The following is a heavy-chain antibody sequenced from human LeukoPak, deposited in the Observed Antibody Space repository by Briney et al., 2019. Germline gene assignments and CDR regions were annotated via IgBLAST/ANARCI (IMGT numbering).Heavy chain of an antibody. CDR3: ANGAFRLYYIDV. D-gene: IGHD3-16*01. V-gene: IGHV3-74*01. J-gene: IGHJ6*03. CDR1: GFTFSSYW. Sequence: GGSLRLSCAVSGFTFSSYWMSWVRQAPGKGLVWVSRINTDGSSTNYADSVKGRFTISRDNAKNTVYLQMNSLRAEDTAVYYCANGAFRLYYIDVWGKGTTVTVSS. CDR2: INTDGSST.